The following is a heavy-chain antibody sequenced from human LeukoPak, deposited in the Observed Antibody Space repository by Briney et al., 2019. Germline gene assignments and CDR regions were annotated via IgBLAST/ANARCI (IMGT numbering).Heavy chain of an antibody. CDR3: ARGPSGYSSSWFEG. CDR2: IYYSGST. Sequence: SETLSLTCTVSGGCISSYYWSWIRQPPGKGLEWIGYIYYSGSTNYNPSLKSRVTISVDTSKNQFSLKLSSVTAADTAVYYCARGPSGYSSSWFEGWGQGTLVTVSS. D-gene: IGHD6-13*01. V-gene: IGHV4-59*01. CDR1: GGCISSYY. J-gene: IGHJ5*02.